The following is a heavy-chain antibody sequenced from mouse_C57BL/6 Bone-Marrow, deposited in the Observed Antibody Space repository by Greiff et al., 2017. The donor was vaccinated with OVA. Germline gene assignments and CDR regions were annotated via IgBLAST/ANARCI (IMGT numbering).Heavy chain of an antibody. CDR1: GYTFTDHT. Sequence: VKVVESDAELVKPGASVKISCKVSGYTFTDHTIHWMKQRPEQGLEWIGYIYPRDGSTKYNEKFKGKATLTADKSSSTAYMQLNSLTSEDSAVYFCARQGDYGSPCYAMDYWGQGTSVTVSS. CDR2: IYPRDGST. CDR3: ARQGDYGSPCYAMDY. J-gene: IGHJ4*01. V-gene: IGHV1-78*01. D-gene: IGHD1-1*01.